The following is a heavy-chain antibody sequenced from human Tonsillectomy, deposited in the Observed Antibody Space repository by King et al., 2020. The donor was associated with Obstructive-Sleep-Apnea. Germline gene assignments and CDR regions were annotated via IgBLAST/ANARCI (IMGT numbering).Heavy chain of an antibody. V-gene: IGHV4-59*08. Sequence: VQLQESGPGLVKPSETLSLTCTVSGDSTSDDYWSCVRQPPGKGLEWVGFMYYSGNTNYNPSLKNRVTISVNTSKIQFPLRLSSVTAADTAVYYCARHRGVEDYGGYGDYFDYWGQGTPVTVSS. CDR3: ARHRGVEDYGGYGDYFDY. J-gene: IGHJ4*02. CDR1: GDSTSDDY. CDR2: MYYSGNT. D-gene: IGHD5-12*01.